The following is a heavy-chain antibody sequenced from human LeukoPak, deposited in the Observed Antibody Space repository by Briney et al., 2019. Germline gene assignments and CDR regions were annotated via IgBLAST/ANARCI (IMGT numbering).Heavy chain of an antibody. D-gene: IGHD6-13*01. CDR2: INPNSGGT. J-gene: IGHJ4*02. V-gene: IGHV1-2*02. CDR1: GYTFTGYY. Sequence: ASVKVSCKASGYTFTGYYMHWVRQAPGQGLEWTGWINPNSGGTNYAQKFQGRVTMTRDTSISTAYMELSRLRSDDTAVYYCARFSIAAAGTFDYWGQGTLVTVSS. CDR3: ARFSIAAAGTFDY.